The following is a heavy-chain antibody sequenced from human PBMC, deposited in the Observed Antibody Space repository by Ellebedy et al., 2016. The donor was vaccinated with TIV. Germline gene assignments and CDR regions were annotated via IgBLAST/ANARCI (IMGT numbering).Heavy chain of an antibody. CDR3: AKRESGAGTWWDFGDY. CDR1: GFTFSNYA. Sequence: GGSLRLXXAASGFTFSNYALTWVRQAPGKGLEWVSGISYNGENTYYADSVKGRFTISRDNSKNTLYLQMSSLRAEDTAIYYCAKRESGAGTWWDFGDYWGQGTLVTVSS. V-gene: IGHV3-23*01. J-gene: IGHJ4*02. D-gene: IGHD6-19*01. CDR2: ISYNGENT.